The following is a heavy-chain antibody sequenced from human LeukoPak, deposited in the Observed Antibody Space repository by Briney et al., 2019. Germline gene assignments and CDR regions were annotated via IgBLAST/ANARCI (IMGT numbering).Heavy chain of an antibody. CDR1: GFTFSSYW. CDR2: IKQDGSEK. V-gene: IGHV3-7*01. D-gene: IGHD2-2*01. Sequence: GGSLRLSCAASGFTFSSYWMSWVRQAPGKGLEWVANIKQDGSEKYYVDSVKGRFTISRDNAKNSLYLQMNSLRAEDTAVYYCASSGYQLLSYYYYMDVWGKGTTVTISS. CDR3: ASSGYQLLSYYYYMDV. J-gene: IGHJ6*03.